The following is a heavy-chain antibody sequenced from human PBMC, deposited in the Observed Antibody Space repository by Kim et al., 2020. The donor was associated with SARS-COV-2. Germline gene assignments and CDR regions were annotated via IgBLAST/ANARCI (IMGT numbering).Heavy chain of an antibody. CDR3: AREGRWLPEYYYYYGMDV. CDR2: IIPIFGTA. J-gene: IGHJ6*02. Sequence: SVKVSCKASGGTFSSYAISWVRQAPGQGLEWMGGIIPIFGTANYAQKFQGRVTITPDESTSTAYMELSSLRSEDTAVYYCAREGRWLPEYYYYYGMDVWGQGTTVTVSS. D-gene: IGHD5-12*01. V-gene: IGHV1-69*13. CDR1: GGTFSSYA.